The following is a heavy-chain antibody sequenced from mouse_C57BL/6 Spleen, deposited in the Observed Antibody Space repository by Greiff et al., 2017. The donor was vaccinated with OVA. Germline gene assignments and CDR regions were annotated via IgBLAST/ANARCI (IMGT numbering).Heavy chain of an antibody. CDR3: ARDGYYGSSPLYAMDY. CDR1: GFTFSSYA. J-gene: IGHJ4*01. CDR2: ISDGGSYT. V-gene: IGHV5-4*01. D-gene: IGHD1-1*01. Sequence: EVQGVESGGGLVKPGGSLKLSCAASGFTFSSYAMSWVRQTPEKRLEWVATISDGGSYTYYPDNVKGRFTISRDNAKNNLYLQMSHLKSEDTAMYYCARDGYYGSSPLYAMDYWGQGTSVTVSS.